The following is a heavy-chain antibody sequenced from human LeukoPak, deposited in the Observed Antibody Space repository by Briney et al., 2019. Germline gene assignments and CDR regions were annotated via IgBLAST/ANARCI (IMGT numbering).Heavy chain of an antibody. CDR2: IKQDGSEK. D-gene: IGHD3-10*01. V-gene: IGHV3-7*01. Sequence: GGSLRLSCAASGFTFSSYWMSWVRQAPGKGLEWVANIKQDGSEKYYVDSVKGRFTISRDNAKNSLYLQMNSLRAEDTAVYYCAREWFGELSWTQGTTPDYWGQGTLVTVSS. CDR1: GFTFSSYW. J-gene: IGHJ4*02. CDR3: AREWFGELSWTQGTTPDY.